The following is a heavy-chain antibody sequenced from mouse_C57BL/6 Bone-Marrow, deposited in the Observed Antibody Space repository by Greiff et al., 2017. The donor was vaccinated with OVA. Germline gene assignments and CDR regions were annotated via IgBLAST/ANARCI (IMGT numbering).Heavy chain of an antibody. CDR3: ARGGTPYYFDY. Sequence: VKLMESGAELARPGASVKLSCKASGYTFTSYGISWVKQRTGQGLEWIGEIYPRSGNTYYNEKFKGKATLTADKSSSTAYMELRSLTSEDSAVYFCARGGTPYYFDYWGQGTTLTVSS. J-gene: IGHJ2*01. CDR2: IYPRSGNT. V-gene: IGHV1-81*01. CDR1: GYTFTSYG.